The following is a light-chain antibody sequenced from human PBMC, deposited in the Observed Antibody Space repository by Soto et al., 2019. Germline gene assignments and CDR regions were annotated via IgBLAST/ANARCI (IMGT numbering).Light chain of an antibody. V-gene: IGLV1-40*01. J-gene: IGLJ2*01. CDR2: GDS. CDR3: QSYDTSLSLF. Sequence: QSVLTQPPSVSGAPGQRVTISCTGSSSNIGAGYDVHWYQHLPGTAPKLLIYGDSNRPSGVPDRFSASKSGTSASLAITGLQAEDEAEYYCQSYDTSLSLFFGGGTKLTVL. CDR1: SSNIGAGYD.